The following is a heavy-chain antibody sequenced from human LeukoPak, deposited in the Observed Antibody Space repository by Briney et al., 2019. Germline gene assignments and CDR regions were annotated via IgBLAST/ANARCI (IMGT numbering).Heavy chain of an antibody. V-gene: IGHV4-61*02. CDR3: ARDGSGYSFDY. D-gene: IGHD3-22*01. CDR1: GGSISSGSYY. CDR2: IYTSGST. J-gene: IGHJ4*02. Sequence: SQTLSLTCTVSGGSISSGSYYWSWIRQPAGKGLEWIVRIYTSGSTNYNPSLKSRVTISVDTSKNQFSLKLSSMTAADTAVYYCARDGSGYSFDYWGQGTLVTVSS.